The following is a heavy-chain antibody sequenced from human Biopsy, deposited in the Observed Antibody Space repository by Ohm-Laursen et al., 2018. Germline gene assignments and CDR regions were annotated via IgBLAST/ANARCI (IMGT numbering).Heavy chain of an antibody. CDR3: ARHSASKSGYDVDYFDY. CDR2: IYYSGST. J-gene: IGHJ4*02. V-gene: IGHV4-31*03. Sequence: SQTLSLTCTVSGASIISGGHFWNWIRQHPGKGLEWIGYIYYSGSTYYNPSLKSRVSISVDTYKNQFFLKLNSVTVADSAVYYCARHSASKSGYDVDYFDYWGQGPLVTVSS. D-gene: IGHD6-25*01. CDR1: GASIISGGHF.